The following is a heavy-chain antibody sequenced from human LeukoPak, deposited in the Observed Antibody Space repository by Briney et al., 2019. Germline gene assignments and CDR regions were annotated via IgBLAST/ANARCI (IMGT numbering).Heavy chain of an antibody. D-gene: IGHD6-13*01. CDR1: GFTFSSYA. J-gene: IGHJ4*02. Sequence: PGGSLRLSCAASGFTFSSYAMSWVRQAPGKGLEWVSGISGSGGSTYYADSVKGRFTISRDNSRNTLNLQMSSPRAEDTAVYYCAILPGYSSGWYEVNYWGQGTLVTVSS. V-gene: IGHV3-23*01. CDR2: ISGSGGST. CDR3: AILPGYSSGWYEVNY.